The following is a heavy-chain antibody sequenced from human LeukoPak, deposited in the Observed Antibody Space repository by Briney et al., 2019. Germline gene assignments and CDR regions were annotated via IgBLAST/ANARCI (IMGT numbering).Heavy chain of an antibody. Sequence: GGSLRLSCAASGFTFSSYPMHWVRQAPGKGLEYVSAISINGGSTYYANSVQGRFTISRDNSKNTLYLQMNSLRAEDTAVYYCARSGGAYAFFDYWGQGTLVTVSS. CDR3: ARSGGAYAFFDY. CDR1: GFTFSSYP. V-gene: IGHV3-64*01. J-gene: IGHJ4*02. D-gene: IGHD2-2*01. CDR2: ISINGGST.